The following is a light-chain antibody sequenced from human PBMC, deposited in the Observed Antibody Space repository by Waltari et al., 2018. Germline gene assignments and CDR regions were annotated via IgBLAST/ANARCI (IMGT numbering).Light chain of an antibody. CDR2: QHT. J-gene: IGLJ2*01. Sequence: SYELTQPPSVSVPPGQKASITCSGDNLGDKDAGWYQQKPGQSHVLVIFQHTKRPSGIPERFSGSNSGNTATLTISGTQAMDEADYYCQVWDSSTAHVVFGGGTKLTVL. CDR3: QVWDSSTAHVV. CDR1: NLGDKD. V-gene: IGLV3-1*01.